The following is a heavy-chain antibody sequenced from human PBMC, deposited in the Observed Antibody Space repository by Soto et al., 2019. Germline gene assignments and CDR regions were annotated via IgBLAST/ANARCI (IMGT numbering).Heavy chain of an antibody. CDR3: ARPSWSGLSYGMDV. V-gene: IGHV4-39*01. J-gene: IGHJ6*02. Sequence: SETLSLTCTVSGGSISSSSYYWGWIRQPPGKGLEWIGSIYYSGSTYYNPSLKSRVTISVDTSKNQFSLKLSSVAAADTAVYYCARPSWSGLSYGMDVWGQGTTVTVSS. CDR1: GGSISSSSYY. CDR2: IYYSGST. D-gene: IGHD3-3*01.